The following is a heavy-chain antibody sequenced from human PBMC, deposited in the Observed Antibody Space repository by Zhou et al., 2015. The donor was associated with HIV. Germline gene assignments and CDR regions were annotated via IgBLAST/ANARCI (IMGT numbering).Heavy chain of an antibody. J-gene: IGHJ3*02. D-gene: IGHD3-22*01. CDR1: GGTFSGSD. CDR3: ARSSGNYDFAFDI. CDR2: IIPMFDIE. Sequence: QVQLVQSGTEVKKPGSSVKVSCKASGGTFSGSDISWVRQAPGQGLEWMGGIIPMFDIEDHAQKFRGRLTITADKSTGAAYMELSSLRSEDASVYYCARSSGNYDFAFDIWGQGTRVIVSA. V-gene: IGHV1-69*17.